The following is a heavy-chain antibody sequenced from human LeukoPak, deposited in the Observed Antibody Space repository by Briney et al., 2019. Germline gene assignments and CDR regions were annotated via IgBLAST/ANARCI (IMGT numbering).Heavy chain of an antibody. J-gene: IGHJ3*02. CDR1: GGSFSGYY. CDR3: ARKRSPRPYDAFDI. V-gene: IGHV4-34*01. Sequence: PTETLSLTCAVYGGSFSGYYWSWIRQPPGKGLEWIGEINHSGSTNYNPSPKSRVTISVDTSKNQFSLKLSSVTAADTAVYYCARKRSPRPYDAFDIWGQETMVTVSS. CDR2: INHSGST.